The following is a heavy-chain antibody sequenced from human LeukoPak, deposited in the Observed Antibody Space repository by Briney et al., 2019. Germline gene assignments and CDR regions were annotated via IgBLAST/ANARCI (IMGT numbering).Heavy chain of an antibody. Sequence: PGESLRLSCAASGFTFRNYWMSWVRQAPGKGLEWVANIKQDGSEIYYVASVRGRFTISRDNAKNSLYLQMNSLRAEDTALYYCAKGHCSGGSCYSRYFDYWGQGTLVTVTS. CDR2: IKQDGSEI. D-gene: IGHD2-15*01. J-gene: IGHJ4*02. V-gene: IGHV3-7*03. CDR1: GFTFRNYW. CDR3: AKGHCSGGSCYSRYFDY.